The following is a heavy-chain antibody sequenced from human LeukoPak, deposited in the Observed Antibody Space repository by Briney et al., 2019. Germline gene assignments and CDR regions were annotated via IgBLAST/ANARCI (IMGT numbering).Heavy chain of an antibody. Sequence: PSETLSLTCAVYGGSCDDYYCSWIRQPPGKGLEWIGEIHPHGIFYYNSSLTSRVTISIGTSKSQFSLRLTSVTAADTAFYYCARGRDRSKAGDHWGQGSLVTVSS. D-gene: IGHD5-24*01. CDR1: GGSCDDYY. CDR2: IHPHGIF. CDR3: ARGRDRSKAGDH. J-gene: IGHJ4*02. V-gene: IGHV4-34*01.